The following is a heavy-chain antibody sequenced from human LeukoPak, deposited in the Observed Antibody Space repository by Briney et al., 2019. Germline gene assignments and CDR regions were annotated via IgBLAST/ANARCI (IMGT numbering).Heavy chain of an antibody. J-gene: IGHJ5*02. V-gene: IGHV4-4*07. Sequence: SETLSLTCSVSGDSISYFYWSWIRQAAGKGLEWIGRISGSGSTDYNASLKSRVTMSVDTSKNQLSLKVISVTAADTAVYYCARGKRITMVRGVIRFDPWGQGTLVTVSS. CDR1: GDSISYFY. CDR2: ISGSGST. CDR3: ARGKRITMVRGVIRFDP. D-gene: IGHD3-10*01.